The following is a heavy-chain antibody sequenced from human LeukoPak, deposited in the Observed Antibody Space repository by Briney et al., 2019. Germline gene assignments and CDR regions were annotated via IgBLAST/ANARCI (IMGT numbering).Heavy chain of an antibody. CDR3: ARDGITVTTPRESWYFDL. CDR1: GYTFTSYG. V-gene: IGHV1-18*01. D-gene: IGHD4-17*01. CDR2: ISAYNGNT. Sequence: GASVKVSCKASGYTFTSYGISWVRQAPGQGLEWMGWISAYNGNTNYAQKLQGRVTMTTDTSTSTAYMELSRLRSDDTAVYYCARDGITVTTPRESWYFDLWGRGTLVTVSS. J-gene: IGHJ2*01.